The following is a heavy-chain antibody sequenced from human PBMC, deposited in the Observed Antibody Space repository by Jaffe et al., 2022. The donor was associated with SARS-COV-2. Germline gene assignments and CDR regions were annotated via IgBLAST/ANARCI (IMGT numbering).Heavy chain of an antibody. J-gene: IGHJ3*02. D-gene: IGHD4-17*01. V-gene: IGHV3-21*01. CDR1: GFTFSSYS. CDR2: ISSSSSYI. Sequence: EVQLVESGGGLVKPGGSLRLSCAASGFTFSSYSMNWVRQAPGKGLEWVSSISSSSSYIYYADSVKGRFTISRDNAKNSLYLQMNSLRAEDTAVYYCARVGTTVVTPVFYAFDIWGQGTMVTVSS. CDR3: ARVGTTVVTPVFYAFDI.